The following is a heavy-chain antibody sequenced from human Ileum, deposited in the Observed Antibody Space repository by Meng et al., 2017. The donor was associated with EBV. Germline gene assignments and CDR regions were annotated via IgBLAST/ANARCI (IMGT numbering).Heavy chain of an antibody. V-gene: IGHV3-30*18. CDR2: ISYDGNIA. Sequence: VKRVEAWGGVVQPVRSLSLSCAASGFTFRNYAMHWVRQAPDKGLEWVALISYDGNIAYYADSVKGRFAISRDNSKNTLYLLMNSLRAEDSAVYYCAKERTGFYAELWGQGTLVTVSS. CDR1: GFTFRNYA. J-gene: IGHJ4*02. D-gene: IGHD1-26*01. CDR3: AKERTGFYAEL.